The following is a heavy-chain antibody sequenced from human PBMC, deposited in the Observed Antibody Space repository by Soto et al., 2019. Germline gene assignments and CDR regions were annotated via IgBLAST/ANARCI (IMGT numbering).Heavy chain of an antibody. V-gene: IGHV4-39*01. D-gene: IGHD3-10*01. CDR1: GGSISTNSYD. J-gene: IGHJ4*02. CDR3: ASLVHYGSCSYDVDY. Sequence: PSQTLSLPCTVPGGSISTNSYDWGCIRQPPGKGLEWMGSIYYSGSTYYNPSLKSRVTISVDTSKNQFSLKLSSVTAADTAVYYCASLVHYGSCSYDVDYWGQGTRVTVSS. CDR2: IYYSGST.